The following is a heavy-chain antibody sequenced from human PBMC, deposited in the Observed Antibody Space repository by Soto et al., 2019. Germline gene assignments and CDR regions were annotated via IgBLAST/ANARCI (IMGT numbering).Heavy chain of an antibody. V-gene: IGHV4-31*03. CDR3: ARNPISGDYLGWFDP. CDR1: GGSISSGGSF. Sequence: QVQLQESGPGLVKPSQTLSLTCTVSGGSISSGGSFWSWIRQLPCKGLEYIGYVPYRGNTYYNPSLRSRVTISVVTSQNQFSLKRNSVTAADTAVYYCARNPISGDYLGWFDPWGQGTLVTVSS. J-gene: IGHJ5*02. CDR2: VPYRGNT. D-gene: IGHD4-17*01.